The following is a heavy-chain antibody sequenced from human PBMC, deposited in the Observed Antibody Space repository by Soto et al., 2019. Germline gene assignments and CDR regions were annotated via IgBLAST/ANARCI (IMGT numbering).Heavy chain of an antibody. J-gene: IGHJ4*02. CDR2: IYRTGST. Sequence: SETLSLTCAVSGGSFTSNNWWTWVRQPPGQGLEWIGEIYRTGSTNYNPSLKSRVTISLDKSENQFSLKVTSLTAADTAVYYCASRDPGTSVDYWGQGILVTVSS. V-gene: IGHV4-4*02. CDR3: ASRDPGTSVDY. CDR1: GGSFTSNNW. D-gene: IGHD1-7*01.